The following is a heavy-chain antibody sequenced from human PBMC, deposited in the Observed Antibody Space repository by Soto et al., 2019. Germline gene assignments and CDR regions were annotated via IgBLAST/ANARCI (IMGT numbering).Heavy chain of an antibody. CDR1: GGSISSSNW. CDR2: IYHSGST. D-gene: IGHD3-10*01. V-gene: IGHV4-4*02. Sequence: PSETLSLTCAVSGGSISSSNWWSWVRQPPGKGLEWIGEIYHSGSTNYNPSLKSRVTISVDKSKNQSSLKLSSVTAADTAVYYCARDRRLAMVRGVIIRYNWFDPWGQGTLVTVSS. J-gene: IGHJ5*02. CDR3: ARDRRLAMVRGVIIRYNWFDP.